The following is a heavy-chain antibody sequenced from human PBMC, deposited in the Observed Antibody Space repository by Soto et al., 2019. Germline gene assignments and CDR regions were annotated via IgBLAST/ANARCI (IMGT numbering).Heavy chain of an antibody. CDR1: GFTFSTYW. V-gene: IGHV3-7*01. CDR2: MDQDGSER. Sequence: EVQLVESGGGLVQPGGSLRLSCAASGFTFSTYWMTWVRQPPGKGLEWVANMDQDGSERYYVDSVRGRFTVSRDNAKNSLYLQMHSLRDEDTAVYYCVCGGNFFICWGQGTLVTVSP. J-gene: IGHJ4*02. CDR3: VCGGNFFIC. D-gene: IGHD3-16*01.